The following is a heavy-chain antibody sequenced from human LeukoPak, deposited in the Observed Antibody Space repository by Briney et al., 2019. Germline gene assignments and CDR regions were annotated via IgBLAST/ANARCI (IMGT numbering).Heavy chain of an antibody. Sequence: GGSLRLSCAASGFTVSSNYMTWVRQAPGKGLEWVSVIYSGGSTYYADSVKGRFTISRDNSKNTLYLQMNSLRVEDTAVYYCARDLAILGYMDVWGKGTTVTISS. CDR1: GFTVSSNY. CDR3: ARDLAILGYMDV. CDR2: IYSGGST. D-gene: IGHD2-15*01. J-gene: IGHJ6*03. V-gene: IGHV3-53*01.